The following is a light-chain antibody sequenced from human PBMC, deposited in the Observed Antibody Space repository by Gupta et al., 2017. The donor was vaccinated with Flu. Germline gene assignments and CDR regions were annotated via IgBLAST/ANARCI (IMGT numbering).Light chain of an antibody. J-gene: IGLJ2*01. CDR2: DVS. Sequence: QSALTQPASVSGSPGQSITLSCTGSTSDIGAFTYVSWYQQHPGKGPTLIIYDVSYRPSGVSFRFSGSKSGNTASLTISGLQAEDDADYFCTSYTSSSPHVLFGGGTKLTVL. CDR1: TSDIGAFTY. V-gene: IGLV2-14*03. CDR3: TSYTSSSPHVL.